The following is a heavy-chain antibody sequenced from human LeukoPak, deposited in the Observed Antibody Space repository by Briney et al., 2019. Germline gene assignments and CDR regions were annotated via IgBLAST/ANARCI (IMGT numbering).Heavy chain of an antibody. CDR1: GFTFSSYG. Sequence: QPGGTLRLSCAASGFTFSSYGMSWVRQAPGKGLEWVSAISGSGGSTYYADSVKGRFTISRDNSKNTLYLQMNSLRAEDTAVYYCAAGYSSGWPSIDYWGQGTLVTVSS. CDR2: ISGSGGST. J-gene: IGHJ4*02. CDR3: AAGYSSGWPSIDY. D-gene: IGHD6-19*01. V-gene: IGHV3-23*01.